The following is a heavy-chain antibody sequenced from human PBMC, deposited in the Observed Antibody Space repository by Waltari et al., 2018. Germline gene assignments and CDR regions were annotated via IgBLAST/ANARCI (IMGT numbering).Heavy chain of an antibody. CDR2: MYYNERI. J-gene: IGHJ4*02. Sequence: EVQLVESGGGLIQPGGSLRLSCAASGFTVSNNSVSWVRQAPGKGLEWVSTMYYNERIDYADSVKGRFTISRDTAKNTLFLQMNSLRAEDTAVYYCATRVVVPGVPGMADYWGQGTLVTVSS. CDR3: ATRVVVPGVPGMADY. V-gene: IGHV3-53*01. D-gene: IGHD2-2*01. CDR1: GFTVSNNS.